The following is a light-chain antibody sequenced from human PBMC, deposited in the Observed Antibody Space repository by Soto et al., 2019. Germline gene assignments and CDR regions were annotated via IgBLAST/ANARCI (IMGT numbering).Light chain of an antibody. J-gene: IGKJ1*01. V-gene: IGKV3-20*01. CDR1: QSVNNNF. CDR3: QQYGNSPRT. Sequence: EIVLTQSPGTLSLSPGERATLSCRASQSVNNNFLAWYQQKPGQAPRLLIFAASSRATGIPDRFSGSGSGTDFTLTISRLEPEDFAVYYCQQYGNSPRTFCQGTKVEIK. CDR2: AAS.